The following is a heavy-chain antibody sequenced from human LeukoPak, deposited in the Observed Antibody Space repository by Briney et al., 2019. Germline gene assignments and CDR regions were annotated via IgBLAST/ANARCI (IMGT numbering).Heavy chain of an antibody. V-gene: IGHV1-46*03. CDR1: GYTITSYH. D-gene: IGHD5-12*01. Sequence: ASVKVSCKASGYTITSYHMHWVRQAPGQGLEWMGIINPSGGSTSYAQKFQGRVTMTRDTSTSTVYMELSSLRSEDTAVYYCARDLSGYDLDYWGQGTLVTVSS. J-gene: IGHJ4*02. CDR3: ARDLSGYDLDY. CDR2: INPSGGST.